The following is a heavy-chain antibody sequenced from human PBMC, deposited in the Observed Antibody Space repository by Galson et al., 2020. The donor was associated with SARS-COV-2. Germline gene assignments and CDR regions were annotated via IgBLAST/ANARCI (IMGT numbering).Heavy chain of an antibody. V-gene: IGHV4-4*02. CDR3: ARGVLRWFGGLLFRPPNLNWFDP. Sequence: SETLSLTCAVSGGSISSSNWWSWVRQPPGKGLEWIGEIYHSGSTNYNPSLKSRVTISVDKSKNQFSLKLSSVTAADTVVYYCARGVLRWFGGLLFRPPNLNWFDPWGQGTLGTVSS. D-gene: IGHD3-10*01. CDR1: GGSISSSNW. J-gene: IGHJ5*02. CDR2: IYHSGST.